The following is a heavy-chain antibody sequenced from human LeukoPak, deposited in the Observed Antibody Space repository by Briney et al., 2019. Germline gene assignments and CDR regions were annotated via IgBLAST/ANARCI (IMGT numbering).Heavy chain of an antibody. CDR3: ARDKTGTGIDF. D-gene: IGHD1-7*01. V-gene: IGHV3-43*01. CDR2: ISWDGVTT. Sequence: GGSLRLSCAASGFTFDDYTMHWVRQAPGKGLEWVSLISWDGVTTYYAHSVKGRFTISRDSSKNSLFLQMNSLRTEDTALYYCARDKTGTGIDFWGQGTLVTVSS. CDR1: GFTFDDYT. J-gene: IGHJ4*02.